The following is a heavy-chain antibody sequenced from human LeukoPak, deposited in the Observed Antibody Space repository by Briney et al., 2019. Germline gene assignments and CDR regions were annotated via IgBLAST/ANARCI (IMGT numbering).Heavy chain of an antibody. D-gene: IGHD1-1*01. CDR3: ARGRVSSSTWYSTYYYYFYMDV. Sequence: SETLSLTCTVSGGSISSSSYYWGWIRQPPGKGLEWIGSIYYSGSTYYNPSLKSRVTISVDTSKNQFSLRLRSVTAADTGVYFCARGRVSSSTWYSTYYYYFYMDVWGKGTTVTVSS. J-gene: IGHJ6*03. V-gene: IGHV4-39*07. CDR1: GGSISSSSYY. CDR2: IYYSGST.